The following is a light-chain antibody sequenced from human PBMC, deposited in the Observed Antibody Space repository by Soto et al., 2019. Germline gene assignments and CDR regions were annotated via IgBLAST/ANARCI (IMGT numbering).Light chain of an antibody. CDR1: SSNIGAGYD. CDR3: QCYDSSLSAV. V-gene: IGLV1-40*01. CDR2: GNS. J-gene: IGLJ2*01. Sequence: QSVLTQPPSVSGAPGQRVTISCTGSSSNIGAGYDVHWYQQLPGTAPKLLIYGNSNRPSGVPDRFSGSKSGTSASLAITGLQAEDEAYYYCQCYDSSLSAVFGGGTKLTVL.